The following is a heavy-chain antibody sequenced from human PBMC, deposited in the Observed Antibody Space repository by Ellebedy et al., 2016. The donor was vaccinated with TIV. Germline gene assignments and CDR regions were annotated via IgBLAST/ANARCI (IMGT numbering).Heavy chain of an antibody. V-gene: IGHV1-69*13. D-gene: IGHD6-19*01. Sequence: ASVKVSXXASGGIFSTYGINWVRQAPGQGLEWMGGITPIFGRANYAQKSQGRVIITADESTTTAYMELSSLRFEDTAVYYCARDWTVAGSPDPSFFWGQGTLVTVSS. CDR3: ARDWTVAGSPDPSFF. CDR1: GGIFSTYG. CDR2: ITPIFGRA. J-gene: IGHJ4*02.